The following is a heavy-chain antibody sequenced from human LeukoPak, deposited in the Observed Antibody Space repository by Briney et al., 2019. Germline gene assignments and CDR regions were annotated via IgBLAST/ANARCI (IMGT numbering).Heavy chain of an antibody. V-gene: IGHV3-15*01. CDR2: IKSKTDGGTT. CDR1: GFTFSNAW. J-gene: IGHJ4*02. Sequence: PGGSLRLSCAASGFTFSNAWMSWVRQAPGKGLEWVGRIKSKTDGGTTDYAAPVKGRFTISRDDSKNTLYLQMNSLKTEDTAVYYCTTIPYYIVGATTRDYWGQGTLVTVSS. CDR3: TTIPYYIVGATTRDY. D-gene: IGHD1-26*01.